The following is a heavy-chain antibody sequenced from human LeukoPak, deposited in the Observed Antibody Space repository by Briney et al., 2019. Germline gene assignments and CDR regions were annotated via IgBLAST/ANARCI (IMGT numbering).Heavy chain of an antibody. J-gene: IGHJ6*02. V-gene: IGHV4-31*03. CDR3: ARYSSSSGNYYYYYGMDV. Sequence: SETLSLTCTVSGGSISSGGYYWSWIRQHPGKGLEWIGYIYYSGSTYYNPSHKSRVTISVDTSKNQFSLKLSSVTAADTAVYYCARYSSSSGNYYYYYGMDVWGQGTTVTVSS. CDR1: GGSISSGGYY. CDR2: IYYSGST. D-gene: IGHD6-6*01.